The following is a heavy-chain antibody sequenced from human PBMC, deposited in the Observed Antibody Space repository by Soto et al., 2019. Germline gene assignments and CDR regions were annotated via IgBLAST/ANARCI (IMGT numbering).Heavy chain of an antibody. V-gene: IGHV3-64D*06. D-gene: IGHD6-13*01. J-gene: IGHJ3*01. Sequence: GESLKISCSASGFTFNSNYMHWVRRTPGEGLEFVSMITSNGEITYYADSVKGRFTISRDNSKNTLYLQMSSLRPEDTGVYYCVKDRAVGRSWNDAFDVWGHGTMVTVSS. CDR1: GFTFNSNY. CDR3: VKDRAVGRSWNDAFDV. CDR2: ITSNGEIT.